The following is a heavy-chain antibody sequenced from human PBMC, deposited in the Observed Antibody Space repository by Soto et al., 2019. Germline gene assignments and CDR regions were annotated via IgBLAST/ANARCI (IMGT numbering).Heavy chain of an antibody. J-gene: IGHJ5*02. CDR3: ARGLVDYSNLDL. V-gene: IGHV1-3*01. CDR1: GYTFTRYA. Sequence: ASVKVSCKASGYTFTRYAMHWVRQAPGQRLEWMGWINAGNGNTKYSQKFQGRVTITRDTSTSTVYMELSSLRSEDTAVYYCARGLVDYSNLDLWGQGTLVTVS. CDR2: INAGNGNT. D-gene: IGHD6-13*01.